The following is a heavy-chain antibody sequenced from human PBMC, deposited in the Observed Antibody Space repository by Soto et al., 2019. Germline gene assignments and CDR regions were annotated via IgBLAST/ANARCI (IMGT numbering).Heavy chain of an antibody. V-gene: IGHV3-7*03. CDR1: GLHFSVYW. J-gene: IGHJ4*02. D-gene: IGHD1-26*01. CDR3: ATDLIVEVSSLYY. CDR2: IKGDGSER. Sequence: EVQLVESGGGLVQPGGFLRLSCAASGLHFSVYWMTWVRQIPGKGLEWVANIKGDGSERHYVDAVRGRFTISRDNAKNLLYLYMNSLRADDTAVYYCATDLIVEVSSLYYWGQGTPVTVSS.